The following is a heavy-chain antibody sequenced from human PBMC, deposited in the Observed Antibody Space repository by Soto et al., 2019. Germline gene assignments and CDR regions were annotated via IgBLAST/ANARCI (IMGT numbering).Heavy chain of an antibody. CDR3: ARVGIFGVVVPLLDS. Sequence: ASVKVSCKASGYTFTRYGISWVRQAPGQGLEWMGWISGYNANTNYAENLQDRVTMTTDTSTNTAYMELRSLRSDDTAMYYCARVGIFGVVVPLLDSRGQGTLVTVSS. CDR1: GYTFTRYG. D-gene: IGHD3-3*01. J-gene: IGHJ4*02. V-gene: IGHV1-18*04. CDR2: ISGYNANT.